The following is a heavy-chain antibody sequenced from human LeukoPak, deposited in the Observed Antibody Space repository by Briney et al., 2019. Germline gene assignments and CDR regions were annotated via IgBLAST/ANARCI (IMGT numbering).Heavy chain of an antibody. CDR2: IYYSGST. J-gene: IGHJ4*02. D-gene: IGHD5-24*01. CDR1: GGSISSYY. CDR3: ARGGDGYNWDFDY. V-gene: IGHV4-59*01. Sequence: PSETLSLTCTVSGGSISSYYWSWIRQPPGKGLEWIGYIYYSGSTNCNPSLKSRVTISVDTSKNQFSLKLSSVTAADTAVYYCARGGDGYNWDFDYWGQGTLVTVSS.